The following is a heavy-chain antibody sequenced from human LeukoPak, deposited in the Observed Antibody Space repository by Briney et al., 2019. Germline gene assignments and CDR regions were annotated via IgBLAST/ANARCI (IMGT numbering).Heavy chain of an antibody. CDR3: ARVFYFSDILRENWFDP. CDR2: INHSGST. V-gene: IGHV4-34*01. J-gene: IGHJ5*02. Sequence: PSETLSLTCAVYGGSFSGYYWSWIRQPPGKGLEWIGEINHSGSTNYNPSLKSRVTVSVDTSKNQFSLKLSSVTAADTAVYYCARVFYFSDILRENWFDPWGQGTLVTVSS. CDR1: GGSFSGYY. D-gene: IGHD3-9*01.